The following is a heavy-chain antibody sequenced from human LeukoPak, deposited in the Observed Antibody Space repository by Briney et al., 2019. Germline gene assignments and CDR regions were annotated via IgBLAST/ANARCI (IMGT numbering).Heavy chain of an antibody. J-gene: IGHJ6*03. CDR3: AKDARRYYYYMGV. V-gene: IGHV3-33*06. CDR2: IWYDGSNK. Sequence: PGGSLRLSCTASEFTFSSYGMHWVRQAPGKGLEWVAVIWYDGSNKYYADSVKGRFTTSRDNSKNTLYLQMNSLRAEDTAVYYCAKDARRYYYYMGVWGKGTTVTVSS. CDR1: EFTFSSYG. D-gene: IGHD1-14*01.